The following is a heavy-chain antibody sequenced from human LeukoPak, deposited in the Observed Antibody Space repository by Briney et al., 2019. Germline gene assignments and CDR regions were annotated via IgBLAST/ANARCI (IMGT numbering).Heavy chain of an antibody. V-gene: IGHV2-5*02. CDR1: GFSLSTSGVG. J-gene: IGHJ4*02. CDR3: ARVVRGVITFDY. D-gene: IGHD3-10*01. Sequence: SGPTLVKPTQTLTLTCTFSGFSLSTSGVGVGWIRQPPGKALEWLAPIYWDDDKCYSPSLKSRLTITKDTSKNQVVLTMTNMDPVDTATYYCARVVRGVITFDYWGQGTLVTVSS. CDR2: IYWDDDK.